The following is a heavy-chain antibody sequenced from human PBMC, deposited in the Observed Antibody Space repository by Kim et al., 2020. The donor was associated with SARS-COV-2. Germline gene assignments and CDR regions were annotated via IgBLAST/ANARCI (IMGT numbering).Heavy chain of an antibody. Sequence: ASVKVSCKASGYTFPSYAMNWVRQAPGQGLEWMGWINTNTGNPTYAQGFTGRFVFSLDTTLSTAYLQISSLKAEDTAVYYCARAPPVLRSFDSPHWFDPWGQGTLVTVSS. J-gene: IGHJ5*02. CDR3: ARAPPVLRSFDSPHWFDP. CDR1: GYTFPSYA. V-gene: IGHV7-4-1*02. D-gene: IGHD3-9*01. CDR2: INTNTGNP.